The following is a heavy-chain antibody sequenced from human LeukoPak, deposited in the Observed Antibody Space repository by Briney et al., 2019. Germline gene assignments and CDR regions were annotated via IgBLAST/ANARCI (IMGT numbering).Heavy chain of an antibody. CDR3: AWTGPFDI. D-gene: IGHD3/OR15-3a*01. V-gene: IGHV3-9*01. Sequence: PGRSLRLSCAASGFTFDDYAMHWVRQAPGKGLEWVSGISWNSGSIGYADSVKGRFTISRDNAKNSLYLQMNSLRAEDTAVYYCAWTGPFDIWGQGTMVTVSS. CDR1: GFTFDDYA. J-gene: IGHJ3*02. CDR2: ISWNSGSI.